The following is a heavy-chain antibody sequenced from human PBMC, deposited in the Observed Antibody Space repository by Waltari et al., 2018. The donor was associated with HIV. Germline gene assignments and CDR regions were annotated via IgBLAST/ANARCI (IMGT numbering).Heavy chain of an antibody. J-gene: IGHJ4*02. V-gene: IGHV3-21*04. CDR2: IRRGNNEK. CDR3: VRDDPGYGPIDY. Sequence: LVESGGGVVKIGGSIRLTCEASGFDLRDYSMNWVRQSPVSGLEWVASIRRGNNEKHYLDSVRGRFVISRDNSESFVYLQMESVREEDTATYFCVRDDPGYGPIDYWGQGTPVTV. CDR1: GFDLRDYS. D-gene: IGHD3-10*01.